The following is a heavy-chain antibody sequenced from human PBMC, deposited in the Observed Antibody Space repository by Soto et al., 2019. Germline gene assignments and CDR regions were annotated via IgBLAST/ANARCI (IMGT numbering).Heavy chain of an antibody. Sequence: TLSLTCAISGDSVSSNSAACNCIRQSPSRGLEWLGRTYYRSKWYNDYAVSVKSRITINPDTSKNQLSLQLNSVTHEDTAVYYCAREVYYYCYGMGVWGQGTRV. J-gene: IGHJ6*02. CDR3: AREVYYYCYGMGV. CDR2: TYYRSKWYN. V-gene: IGHV6-1*01. CDR1: GDSVSSNSAA.